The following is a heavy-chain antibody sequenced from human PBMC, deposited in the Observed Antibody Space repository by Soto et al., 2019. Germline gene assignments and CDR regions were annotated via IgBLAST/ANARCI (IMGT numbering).Heavy chain of an antibody. D-gene: IGHD3-3*01. CDR3: AHSMTNYDFWSGYYKIFAGEIDY. CDR2: IYWDDDK. J-gene: IGHJ4*02. CDR1: GFSLSTSGVG. Sequence: SGPTLVKPTQTLTLTCTFSGFSLSTSGVGVGWIRQPPGKALEWLALIYWDDDKRYSPSLKSRLTITKDTSKNQVVLTMTNMDPVDTATYYCAHSMTNYDFWSGYYKIFAGEIDYWGQGTLVTVSS. V-gene: IGHV2-5*02.